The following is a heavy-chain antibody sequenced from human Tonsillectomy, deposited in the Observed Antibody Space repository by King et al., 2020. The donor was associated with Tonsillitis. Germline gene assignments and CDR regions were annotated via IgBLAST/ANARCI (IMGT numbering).Heavy chain of an antibody. D-gene: IGHD3-22*01. J-gene: IGHJ4*02. Sequence: VQLVESGGGVVQPGRSLRLSCAASGFTFSTYGIHWVRQARGKGLEWVALISYDGSNKYYADPVRGRFTISRDTSKNTVYLQMNSLRAEDTAVYYCARAYYYDTSRTPDYWGQGTLITVSS. V-gene: IGHV3-33*05. CDR1: GFTFSTYG. CDR2: ISYDGSNK. CDR3: ARAYYYDTSRTPDY.